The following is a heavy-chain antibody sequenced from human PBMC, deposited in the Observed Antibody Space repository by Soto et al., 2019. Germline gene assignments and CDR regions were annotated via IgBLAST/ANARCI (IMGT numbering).Heavy chain of an antibody. Sequence: PGGSLRLSCAASGFTFSSYGMHWVRQAPGKGLEWVAVISYDGSNKYYAYSVKGRFTISRDNSKNTLYLQMNSLRAEDTAVYYCAKDQSSSGWYYFDYWGQGTLVTVSS. V-gene: IGHV3-30*18. CDR2: ISYDGSNK. D-gene: IGHD6-19*01. CDR1: GFTFSSYG. J-gene: IGHJ4*02. CDR3: AKDQSSSGWYYFDY.